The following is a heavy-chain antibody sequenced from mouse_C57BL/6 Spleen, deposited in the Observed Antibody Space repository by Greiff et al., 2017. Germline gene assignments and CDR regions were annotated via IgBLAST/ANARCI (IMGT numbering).Heavy chain of an antibody. CDR3: ARGGFITTVVATGAMDY. CDR2: IYPRSGNT. Sequence: QVQLQQSGAELARPGASVKLSCKASGYTFTSYGISWVKQRTGQGLEWIGEIYPRSGNTYYNEKFKGKATLTADKSSSTAYMELRSLTSEDSAVYFCARGGFITTVVATGAMDYWGQGTSVTVSS. D-gene: IGHD1-1*01. CDR1: GYTFTSYG. V-gene: IGHV1-81*01. J-gene: IGHJ4*01.